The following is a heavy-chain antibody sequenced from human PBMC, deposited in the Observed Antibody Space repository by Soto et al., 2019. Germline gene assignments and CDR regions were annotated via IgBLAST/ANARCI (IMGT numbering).Heavy chain of an antibody. Sequence: TLSLTCAVYGGSFSGYYWSWIRQPPGKGLEWIGEINHSGSTNYNPSLKSRVTISVDTSKNQFSLKLSSVTAADTAVYYCARASVVVAATAIDYWGQGTLVTVSS. CDR3: ARASVVVAATAIDY. CDR2: INHSGST. V-gene: IGHV4-34*01. CDR1: GGSFSGYY. D-gene: IGHD2-15*01. J-gene: IGHJ4*02.